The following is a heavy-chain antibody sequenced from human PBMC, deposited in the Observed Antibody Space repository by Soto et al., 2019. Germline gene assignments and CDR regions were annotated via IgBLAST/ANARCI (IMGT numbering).Heavy chain of an antibody. CDR1: GYTFTIYG. J-gene: IGHJ6*02. Sequence: ASVKVSCKASGYTFTIYGISWVRQAPGQGLEWMGWISAYNGNTNYAQKLRGRVTMTTDTSTSTAYMELSSLRSEDTAVYYCASETGYYYYGMDVWGQGTTVTSP. CDR2: ISAYNGNT. CDR3: ASETGYYYYGMDV. V-gene: IGHV1-18*01.